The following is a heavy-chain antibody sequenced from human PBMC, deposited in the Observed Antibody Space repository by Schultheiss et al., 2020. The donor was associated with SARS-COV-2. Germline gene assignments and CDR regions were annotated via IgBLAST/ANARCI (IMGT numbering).Heavy chain of an antibody. D-gene: IGHD2-2*02. V-gene: IGHV3-23*01. Sequence: GGSLRLSCAASGFTFSYYYMSGVRQAPGKGLEWVSAISGSGGSTYYADSVKGRFTISRDNSKNTLYLQMNSLRAEDTAVYYCAKSHCSSTSCYNAFDYWGQGTLVTVSS. J-gene: IGHJ4*02. CDR3: AKSHCSSTSCYNAFDY. CDR2: ISGSGGST. CDR1: GFTFSYYY.